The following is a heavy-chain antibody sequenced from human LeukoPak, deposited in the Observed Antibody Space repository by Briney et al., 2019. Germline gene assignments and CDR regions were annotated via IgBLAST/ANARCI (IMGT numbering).Heavy chain of an antibody. CDR1: GGSISSSSYY. D-gene: IGHD3-16*01. J-gene: IGHJ4*02. Sequence: SETLSLTCTVSGGSISSSSYYWGWIRQPPGKGLEWIGSIYYSGSTYYNPSLKSRVTISVDTSKNQFSLKLSSVTAADTAVYYCARGGGRQYGHVDYWGQGTLVTVSS. V-gene: IGHV4-39*07. CDR2: IYYSGST. CDR3: ARGGGRQYGHVDY.